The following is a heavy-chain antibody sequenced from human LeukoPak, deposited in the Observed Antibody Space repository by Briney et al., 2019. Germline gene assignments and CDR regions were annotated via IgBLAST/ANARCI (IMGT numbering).Heavy chain of an antibody. CDR3: AKDLSWNTADR. D-gene: IGHD1/OR15-1a*01. Sequence: GGSLSHSCVGSGFNYRNYWMHWVRQATGKGPVCVSRINPDGTTTDYADAVKGRFTISRDNAKNLPYLQMNGLRADDTAVYYCAKDLSWNTADRWGQGTLVTVSS. J-gene: IGHJ4*02. V-gene: IGHV3-74*01. CDR1: GFNYRNYW. CDR2: INPDGTTT.